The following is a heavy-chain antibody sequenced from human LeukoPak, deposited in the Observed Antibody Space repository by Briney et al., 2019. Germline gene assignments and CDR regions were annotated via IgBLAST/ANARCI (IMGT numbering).Heavy chain of an antibody. D-gene: IGHD5-12*01. V-gene: IGHV3-48*02. CDR1: GFTFSSYS. Sequence: GGSLRLSCAASGFTFSSYSMNWVRQAPGKGLEWVSYISSSSSTIYYADSVKGRFTISRDNAKNSLYLQMNSLRDEDTAVYYCARETHYSGYAEPDYWGQGTLVTVPS. CDR3: ARETHYSGYAEPDY. CDR2: ISSSSSTI. J-gene: IGHJ4*02.